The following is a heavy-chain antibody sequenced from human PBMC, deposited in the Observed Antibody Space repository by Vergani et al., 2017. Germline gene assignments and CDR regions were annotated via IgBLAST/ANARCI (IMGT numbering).Heavy chain of an antibody. CDR1: GGSISSGGYY. D-gene: IGHD4-17*01. CDR2: IYYSGST. Sequence: QLQLQESGPGLVKPSETLSLTCTVSGGSISSGGYYWSWIRQHPGKGLEWIGYIYYSGSTYYNPSLKSRVTISVDTSKNQFSLKLSSVTAADTAVYYCAREGGDYGDPDWYFDLWGRGTLVTVSS. J-gene: IGHJ2*01. CDR3: AREGGDYGDPDWYFDL. V-gene: IGHV4-31*03.